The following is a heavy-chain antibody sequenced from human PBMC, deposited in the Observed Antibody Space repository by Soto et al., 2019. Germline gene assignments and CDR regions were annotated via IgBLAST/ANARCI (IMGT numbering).Heavy chain of an antibody. D-gene: IGHD3-3*01. CDR2: NNAGDGNT. V-gene: IGHV1-3*01. CDR3: ARDLVRSLEWTYMYYFDY. Sequence: XSVKVSCKASVYTFNTYAIHWVRQAPGQSLEWMGWNNAGDGNTKYSQKFQGRVTITSDTSASTAYMELSSLRSEDTAVYYCARDLVRSLEWTYMYYFDYSGQGTLVTVSS. J-gene: IGHJ4*02. CDR1: VYTFNTYA.